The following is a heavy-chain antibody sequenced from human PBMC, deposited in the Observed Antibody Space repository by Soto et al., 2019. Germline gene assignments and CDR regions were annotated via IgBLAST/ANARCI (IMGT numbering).Heavy chain of an antibody. CDR1: GYTFTSYG. V-gene: IGHV1-18*01. CDR3: ARASGSSTYFYY. J-gene: IGHJ4*02. D-gene: IGHD2-2*01. CDR2: ISPYNGNT. Sequence: QVQLVQSGAEVKEPGASVKVSCKASGYTFTSYGISWVRQAPGQGLEWMGWISPYNGNTNYANKLQGRVTMTTDTTTGTAYMELRSLRSDDKALYYSARASGSSTYFYYWGQGTLVTVSS.